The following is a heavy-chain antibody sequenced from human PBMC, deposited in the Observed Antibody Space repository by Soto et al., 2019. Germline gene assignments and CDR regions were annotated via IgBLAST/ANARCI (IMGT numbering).Heavy chain of an antibody. Sequence: EVQLLESGGGLVQPGGSLRLSCAASGFTFTTYAMSWFRQASGKGLEWVSAISGSAGSTYYADSVKGRFTISRDNSKNTLYLQMNSLRAEDTAVYYCAKNWDTTFSSSSHWGQGTLVSGSS. V-gene: IGHV3-23*01. J-gene: IGHJ4*02. CDR1: GFTFTTYA. CDR2: ISGSAGST. CDR3: AKNWDTTFSSSSH. D-gene: IGHD6-6*01.